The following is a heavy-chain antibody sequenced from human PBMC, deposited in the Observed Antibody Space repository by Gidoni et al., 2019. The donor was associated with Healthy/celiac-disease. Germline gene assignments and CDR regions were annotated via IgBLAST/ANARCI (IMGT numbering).Heavy chain of an antibody. CDR3: ARGQTYYDFWSGYYTGIGYNWFDP. D-gene: IGHD3-3*01. J-gene: IGHJ5*02. V-gene: IGHV3-48*02. Sequence: EVQLVESGGGLVQPGGSLRLSCAASGFTFSSYSMNWFRQAPGKGLEWVSYISSSSSTIYYADSVKGRFTISRDNAKNSLYLQRNSLRDEDTAVYYCARGQTYYDFWSGYYTGIGYNWFDPWGQGTLVTVSS. CDR1: GFTFSSYS. CDR2: ISSSSSTI.